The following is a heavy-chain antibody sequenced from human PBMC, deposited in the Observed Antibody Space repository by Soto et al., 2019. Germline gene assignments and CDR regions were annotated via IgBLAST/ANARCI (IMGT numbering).Heavy chain of an antibody. CDR1: GFTFSSYE. D-gene: IGHD6-19*01. CDR3: ARGYSSGWSKRGISAYFDY. V-gene: IGHV3-48*03. CDR2: ISSSGSTI. Sequence: PGGSLRLSCAASGFTFSSYEVNWVRQAPGKGLEWVSYISSSGSTIYYADSVKGRFTISRDNAKNSLYLQMNSLRAEDTAVYYCARGYSSGWSKRGISAYFDYWGQGTLVTVSS. J-gene: IGHJ4*02.